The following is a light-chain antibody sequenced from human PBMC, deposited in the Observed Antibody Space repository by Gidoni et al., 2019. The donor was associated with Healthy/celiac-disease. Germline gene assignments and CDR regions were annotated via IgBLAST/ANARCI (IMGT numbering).Light chain of an antibody. CDR2: LGS. Sequence: DIVMTQSPLSLPVTPGEQASISCRSSQSLLHSNGYNYLDWYLQKPGQSPQLLIYLGSNRASGVPDRFSGSGSGTDCTLKISRVEAEDVGVYYCMQALQTPPWTFGQGTKVEIK. CDR3: MQALQTPPWT. J-gene: IGKJ1*01. CDR1: QSLLHSNGYNY. V-gene: IGKV2-28*01.